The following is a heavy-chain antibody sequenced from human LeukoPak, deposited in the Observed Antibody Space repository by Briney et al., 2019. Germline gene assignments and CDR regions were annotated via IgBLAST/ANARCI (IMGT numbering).Heavy chain of an antibody. D-gene: IGHD2-2*01. CDR2: IYYSGST. CDR1: GGSISSGGYY. Sequence: RPSETLSLTCTVSGGSISSGGYYWSWIRQHPGKGLEWIGYIYYSGSTYYNPSLKSRVTISVDTSKNQFSLKLSSVTAADTAVYYCARGNTGIVVADDAFDIWGQGTMVTVSS. V-gene: IGHV4-31*03. CDR3: ARGNTGIVVADDAFDI. J-gene: IGHJ3*02.